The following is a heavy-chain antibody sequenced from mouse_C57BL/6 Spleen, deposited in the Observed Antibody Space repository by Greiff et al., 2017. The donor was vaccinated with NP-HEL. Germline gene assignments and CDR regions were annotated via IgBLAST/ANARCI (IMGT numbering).Heavy chain of an antibody. CDR3: TRSRDGAMDY. CDR2: IDPETGGT. CDR1: GYTFTDYE. Sequence: QVQLQQSGAELVRPGASVTLSCKASGYTFTDYEMHWVKQTPVHGLEWIGAIDPETGGTAYNQKFKGKAILTADKSSSTAYMELRSLTSEDSAVYYCTRSRDGAMDYWGQGTSVTVSS. D-gene: IGHD2-3*01. V-gene: IGHV1-15*01. J-gene: IGHJ4*01.